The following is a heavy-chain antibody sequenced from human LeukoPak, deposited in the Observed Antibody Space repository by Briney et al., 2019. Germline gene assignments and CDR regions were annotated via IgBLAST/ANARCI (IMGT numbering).Heavy chain of an antibody. D-gene: IGHD3-10*01. CDR3: ARGDYYGSGSPGGFDP. CDR2: INHSGST. CDR1: GGSFSSYY. J-gene: IGHJ5*02. V-gene: IGHV4-34*01. Sequence: SQTLSPTCAVYGGSFSSYYWSWIRQPPGKGLELIGEINHSGSTNYNPSLKSRVTISVDTSKTQFSLKLSSVTAADTAVYYCARGDYYGSGSPGGFDPWGQGTLVTVSS.